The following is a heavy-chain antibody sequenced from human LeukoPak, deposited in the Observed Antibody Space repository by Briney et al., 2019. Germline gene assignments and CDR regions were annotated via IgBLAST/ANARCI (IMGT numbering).Heavy chain of an antibody. J-gene: IGHJ4*02. V-gene: IGHV4-39*01. CDR1: GGSISSSSAY. CDR3: VSPRGFSYGYFDY. D-gene: IGHD5-18*01. Sequence: SETLSLTCTVSGGSISSSSAYWGWIRQPPGKGLEWIGSIYYSKNTYYNPSLKSRVTISADTSKNQFSLTLGSVSATDTAVYYCVSPRGFSYGYFDYWGQGILVTVSS. CDR2: IYYSKNT.